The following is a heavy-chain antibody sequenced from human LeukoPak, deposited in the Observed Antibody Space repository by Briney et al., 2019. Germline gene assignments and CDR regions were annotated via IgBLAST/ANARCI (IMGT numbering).Heavy chain of an antibody. Sequence: PGGSLRLSCAASGFTFSSYAMSWVRQTPGKGLEWVSGISGSGGSTYYADSVKGRFTISRDNSKNTLYLQMNSLRDDDTAVYYCAKDRDYGDYNEVFGYWGQGTLVTVSS. D-gene: IGHD4-17*01. CDR3: AKDRDYGDYNEVFGY. CDR1: GFTFSSYA. CDR2: ISGSGGST. V-gene: IGHV3-23*01. J-gene: IGHJ4*02.